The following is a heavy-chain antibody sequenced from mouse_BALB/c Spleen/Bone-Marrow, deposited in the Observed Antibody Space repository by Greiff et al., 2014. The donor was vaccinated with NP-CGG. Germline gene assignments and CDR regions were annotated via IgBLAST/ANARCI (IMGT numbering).Heavy chain of an antibody. CDR1: GFDFSRYW. CDR3: ARHGYYAMDY. CDR2: INPDSSTI. J-gene: IGHJ4*01. Sequence: EVKVEESGGGLVQPGGSLKLSCAASGFDFSRYWMSWVRQAPGKGLEWIGEINPDSSTINYTPSLKGKFIISRDNAKNTLYLQMSKVRSEDTALYYCARHGYYAMDYWGQGTSITVSS. V-gene: IGHV4-1*02.